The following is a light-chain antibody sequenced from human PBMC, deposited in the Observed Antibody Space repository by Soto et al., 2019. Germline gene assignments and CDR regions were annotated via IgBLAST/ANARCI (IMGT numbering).Light chain of an antibody. V-gene: IGLV1-51*01. CDR3: GTWDSSLSAGV. CDR2: DNN. CDR1: SSNIGSNS. Sequence: QSVLTQPPSASGTPGQRVTISCSGSSSNIGSNSVYWYHQLPGTAPKLLIYDNNKRPSGIPDRFSGSKSGTSATLGIAGLQTGDEANFYCGTWDSSLSAGVFGGGTKLTV. J-gene: IGLJ2*01.